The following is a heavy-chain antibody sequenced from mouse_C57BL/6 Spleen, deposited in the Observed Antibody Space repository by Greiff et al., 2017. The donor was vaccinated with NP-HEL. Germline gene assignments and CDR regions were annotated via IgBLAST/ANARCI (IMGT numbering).Heavy chain of an antibody. V-gene: IGHV1-55*01. CDR3: ARRGKWLLLYFDY. J-gene: IGHJ2*01. CDR1: GYTFTSYW. Sequence: QVQLQQPGAELVKPGASVKMSCKASGYTFTSYWITWVKQRPGQGLEWIGDLYPGSGSTNYNEKFKSKATLTVDPSSSTAYMQLSSLTSEDSAVDDCARRGKWLLLYFDYWGQGTTLTVSS. D-gene: IGHD2-3*01. CDR2: LYPGSGST.